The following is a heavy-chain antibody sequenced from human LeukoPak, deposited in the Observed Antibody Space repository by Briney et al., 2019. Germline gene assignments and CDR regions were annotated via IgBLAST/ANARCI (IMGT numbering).Heavy chain of an antibody. CDR2: ISSSSSYI. Sequence: NPGGSLRLSCAASGFTFSSYSMNWVRQAPGKGLEWVSSISSSSSYIYYADSVKGRFAISRDNAKNSLYLQMNSLRAEDTAVYYCASAIGSHSSGWYEGEDYWGQGTLVTVSS. CDR3: ASAIGSHSSGWYEGEDY. D-gene: IGHD6-19*01. J-gene: IGHJ4*02. CDR1: GFTFSSYS. V-gene: IGHV3-21*01.